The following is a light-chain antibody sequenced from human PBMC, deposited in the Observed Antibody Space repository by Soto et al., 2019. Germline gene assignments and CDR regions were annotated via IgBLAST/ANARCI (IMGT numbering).Light chain of an antibody. V-gene: IGKV3-20*01. CDR3: QQYGSSRWT. Sequence: EIVLRQSPGTLSLSPGERATLSCRASQSVSSSYLAWYQQNRGQAPRLLIYGASSRAPGIPDRLGGSGSGTDFTLTISRLEPEDFAVYYCQQYGSSRWTFGQGTKV. CDR1: QSVSSSY. CDR2: GAS. J-gene: IGKJ1*01.